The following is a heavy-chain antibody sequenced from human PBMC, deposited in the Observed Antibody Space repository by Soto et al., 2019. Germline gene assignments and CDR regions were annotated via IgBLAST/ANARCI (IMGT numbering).Heavy chain of an antibody. CDR2: IYYSGST. CDR1: GGSISSYY. V-gene: IGHV4-59*08. CDR3: ARQLVDNWFDP. Sequence: SETLSLTCTVSGGSISSYYWSWIRQPPGKGLEWIGYIYYSGSTNYNPSLKSRVTISVDTSKNQFSLKLSSVTAADTAVYYCARQLVDNWFDPWGQGTLVTVSS. D-gene: IGHD3-9*01. J-gene: IGHJ5*02.